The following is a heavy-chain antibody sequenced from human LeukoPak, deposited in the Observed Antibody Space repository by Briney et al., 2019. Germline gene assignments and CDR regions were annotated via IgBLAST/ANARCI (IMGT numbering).Heavy chain of an antibody. CDR1: GYTFTNYG. CDR2: ISAYNGNT. D-gene: IGHD2-15*01. V-gene: IGHV1-18*01. Sequence: SVKVSCKASGYTFTNYGISWVRQAPGQGLEWMGWISAYNGNTNYAQKVQGRVTMTTETSTSTAYMELRSLRSDDTAVYYCARDTYCSGGSCYSNYFDYWGQGTLVTVSS. J-gene: IGHJ4*02. CDR3: ARDTYCSGGSCYSNYFDY.